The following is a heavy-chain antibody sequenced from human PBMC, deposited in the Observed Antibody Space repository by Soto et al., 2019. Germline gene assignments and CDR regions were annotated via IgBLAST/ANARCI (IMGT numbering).Heavy chain of an antibody. CDR3: ARDSDYGGSRGGMDV. D-gene: IGHD4-17*01. V-gene: IGHV4-31*03. CDR2: IYYSGST. CDR1: GGSVNNANYF. Sequence: QVRLEESGPGLVKPSETLSLICSVSGGSVNNANYFWNWIRHHPENGLELIGYIYYSGSTRYNPAFKTRATLSIDTSKIHFSLRLNSVTVAYTAVYFCARDSDYGGSRGGMDVWGRGTTVTVSS. J-gene: IGHJ6*02.